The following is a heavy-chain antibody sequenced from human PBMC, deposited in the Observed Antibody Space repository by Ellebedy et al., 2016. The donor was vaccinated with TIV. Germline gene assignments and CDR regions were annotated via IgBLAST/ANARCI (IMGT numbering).Heavy chain of an antibody. CDR2: ISSSGSTI. Sequence: GESLKISCAASGFTFSSYEMNWVRQAPGKGLEWVSYISSSGSTIYYADSVKGRFTISRDNAKNSLYLQMNSLRAEDTAVYYCARDLVLWFGESPYGMDVWGQGTTVTVSS. CDR3: ARDLVLWFGESPYGMDV. D-gene: IGHD3-10*01. V-gene: IGHV3-48*03. J-gene: IGHJ6*02. CDR1: GFTFSSYE.